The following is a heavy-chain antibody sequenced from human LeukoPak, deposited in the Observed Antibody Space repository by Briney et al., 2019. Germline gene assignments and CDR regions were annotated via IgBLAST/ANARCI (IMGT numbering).Heavy chain of an antibody. Sequence: PGGSLRLSCAVSGFSFSSYSMHWVRQAPGKGLEWVAVISYDGSNKYYADSVKGRFTISRDNSKNTLYLRMNSLRAEDTAVYYCAKVRSTSLSNWFDPWGQGTLVTVSS. CDR2: ISYDGSNK. CDR3: AKVRSTSLSNWFDP. J-gene: IGHJ5*02. D-gene: IGHD2-2*01. V-gene: IGHV3-30*04. CDR1: GFSFSSYS.